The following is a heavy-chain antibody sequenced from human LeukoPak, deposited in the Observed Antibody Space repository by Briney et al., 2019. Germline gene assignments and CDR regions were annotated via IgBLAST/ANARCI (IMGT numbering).Heavy chain of an antibody. CDR3: ARAIEVGAMTPFDY. CDR2: IYHSGST. Sequence: TSETLSLTCTVSGYSISSDYYWGWVRQPPGKGLEWIGSIYHSGSTYYNPSLKSRVTISVDTSKNQFSLKLTSVTAADTAVYYCARAIEVGAMTPFDYWGQGTLVTVSS. J-gene: IGHJ4*02. D-gene: IGHD1-26*01. V-gene: IGHV4-38-2*02. CDR1: GYSISSDYY.